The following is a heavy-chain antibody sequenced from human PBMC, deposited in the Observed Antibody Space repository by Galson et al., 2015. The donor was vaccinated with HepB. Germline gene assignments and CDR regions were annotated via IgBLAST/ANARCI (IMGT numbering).Heavy chain of an antibody. CDR2: INHSGST. J-gene: IGHJ5*02. D-gene: IGHD3/OR15-3a*01. CDR3: ARGRLGFWTGSNWFDP. CDR1: GGSFSGYY. V-gene: IGHV4-34*01. Sequence: ETLSLTCAVYGGSFSGYYWSWIRQPPGKGLEWIGEINHSGSTNYNPSLKSRVTISVDTSKNQFSLKLSSVTAADTAVYYCARGRLGFWTGSNWFDPWGQGTLVTVSS.